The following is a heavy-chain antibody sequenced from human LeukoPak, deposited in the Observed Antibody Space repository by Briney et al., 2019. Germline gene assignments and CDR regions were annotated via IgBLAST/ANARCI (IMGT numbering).Heavy chain of an antibody. V-gene: IGHV3-30-3*01. CDR3: AREGYYGSGSPPSLYFDY. J-gene: IGHJ4*02. CDR2: TSSDLNVK. D-gene: IGHD3-10*01. Sequence: GGSLRLSCAASGFTFRNYVIHWVRQAPGKGLEWVAVTSSDLNVKLYADSVKGRFTISRDNSRSTLYLQMNSLRPEDAAIYYCAREGYYGSGSPPSLYFDYWGQGTLVTVSS. CDR1: GFTFRNYV.